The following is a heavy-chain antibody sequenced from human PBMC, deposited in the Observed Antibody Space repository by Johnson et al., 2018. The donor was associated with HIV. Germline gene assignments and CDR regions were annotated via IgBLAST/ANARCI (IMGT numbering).Heavy chain of an antibody. CDR1: GFTFSSYG. V-gene: IGHV3-30*18. CDR2: ISSAGNNT. CDR3: AKQYYGSGGSVHAFDI. D-gene: IGHD3-10*01. J-gene: IGHJ3*02. Sequence: QVQLVESGGGLVKPGGSLRLSCAASGFTFSSYGMHWVRQAPGQGLEWVAVISSAGNNTYSADSVTARFTVSRDNSKHTVYLQMNSLRAEDPAVSYCAKQYYGSGGSVHAFDIWGQGTMVTVSS.